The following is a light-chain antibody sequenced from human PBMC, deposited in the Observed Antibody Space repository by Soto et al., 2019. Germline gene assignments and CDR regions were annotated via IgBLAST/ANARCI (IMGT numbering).Light chain of an antibody. CDR3: SSYAAGSPSAL. V-gene: IGLV2-23*01. J-gene: IGLJ3*02. CDR2: EDT. Sequence: QSALTQPASVAGSPGQSITISCTGISNTVETYTLVSWYQQYPGEAPNLIIYEDTKRPSGVSDRFSGFKSGNTASLTISGLQRDDESDYYCSSYAAGSPSALFGGGTKLTVL. CDR1: SNTVETYTL.